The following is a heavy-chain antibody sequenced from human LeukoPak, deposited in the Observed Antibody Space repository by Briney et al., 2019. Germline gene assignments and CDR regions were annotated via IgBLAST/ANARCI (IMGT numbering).Heavy chain of an antibody. CDR1: GGTFSSYA. J-gene: IGHJ2*01. CDR2: IIPILGIA. Sequence: ASVKVSCKASGGTFSSYAISWVRQAPGQGLEWMGRIIPILGIANYAQKFQGRVTITADKSTSTAYMELSSLRSEDTAVYYCARPPLERLWDWYFDLWGRGTLVTVSS. D-gene: IGHD6-25*01. V-gene: IGHV1-69*04. CDR3: ARPPLERLWDWYFDL.